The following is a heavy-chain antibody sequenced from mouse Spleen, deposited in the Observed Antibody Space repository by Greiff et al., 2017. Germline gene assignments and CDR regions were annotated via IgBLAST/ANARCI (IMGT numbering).Heavy chain of an antibody. CDR3: TRNYGSPYAMDY. CDR2: IDPETGGT. V-gene: IGHV1-15*01. Sequence: QVQLQQSGAELVRPGASVTLSCKASGYTFTDYEMHWVKQTPVHGLEWIGAIDPETGGTDYNQKFKGKAILTADKSSSTAYMELRSLTSEDSAVYYCTRNYGSPYAMDYWGQGTSVTVSS. D-gene: IGHD1-1*01. CDR1: GYTFTDYE. J-gene: IGHJ4*01.